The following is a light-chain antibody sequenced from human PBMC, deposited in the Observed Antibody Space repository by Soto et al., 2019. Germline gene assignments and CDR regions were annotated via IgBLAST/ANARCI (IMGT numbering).Light chain of an antibody. CDR3: HQYGSSPHT. V-gene: IGKV3-20*01. J-gene: IGKJ5*01. Sequence: EIVLTQSPGTLSLSPVERASLSCRASQSVSSNYLAWFQQKPGQAPRLLSSYPSSRATGIPDRFSGSGSGTDFTLTISRLEPEDFAAYYCHQYGSSPHTFGQGTRLEIK. CDR1: QSVSSNY. CDR2: YPS.